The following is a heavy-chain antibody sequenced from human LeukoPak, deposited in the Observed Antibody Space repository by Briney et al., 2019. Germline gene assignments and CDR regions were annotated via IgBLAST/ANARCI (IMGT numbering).Heavy chain of an antibody. Sequence: GGSLRLSCAASGFTFSTYEMNWVRQAPGKGLEWVANIKQDGSDKYYVDSVKGRFTISRDNAKNSLYLQMNSLRAEDTAVYYCAREGTGTFDYWGQGTLVTVSS. D-gene: IGHD1-1*01. J-gene: IGHJ4*02. CDR3: AREGTGTFDY. V-gene: IGHV3-7*04. CDR1: GFTFSTYE. CDR2: IKQDGSDK.